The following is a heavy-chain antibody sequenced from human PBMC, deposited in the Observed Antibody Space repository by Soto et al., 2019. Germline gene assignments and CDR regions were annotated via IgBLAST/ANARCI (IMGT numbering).Heavy chain of an antibody. Sequence: GGSLRLSCVASGFIFEDYAMNWVRQGPGKGLEWVSGISWNSGTIGYADAVKGRFTISRDNAKNSLHLQMNSLRAEDTALYYCAKDVGSYYYDTSAYHYDYWGRGTQVTVSS. D-gene: IGHD3-22*01. CDR2: ISWNSGTI. V-gene: IGHV3-9*01. CDR3: AKDVGSYYYDTSAYHYDY. CDR1: GFIFEDYA. J-gene: IGHJ4*02.